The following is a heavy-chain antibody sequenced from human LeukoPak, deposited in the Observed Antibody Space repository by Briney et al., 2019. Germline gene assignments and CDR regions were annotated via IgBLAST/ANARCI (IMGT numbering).Heavy chain of an antibody. CDR2: IRSGSTTM. Sequence: PGGALRLSCAASGFTFSSHDMNWVRQGPGKGLEWRSYIRSGSTTMDYADSVKGRFTISRDNAKNSLFLQMNSLRAEDTGIYYCARDRGNSAYGAWFDSWGQGTLVTVSS. V-gene: IGHV3-48*03. CDR1: GFTFSSHD. J-gene: IGHJ5*01. D-gene: IGHD5-12*01. CDR3: ARDRGNSAYGAWFDS.